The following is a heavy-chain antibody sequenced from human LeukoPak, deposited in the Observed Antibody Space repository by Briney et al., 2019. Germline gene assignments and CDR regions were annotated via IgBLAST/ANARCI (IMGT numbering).Heavy chain of an antibody. Sequence: PSETLSLTCTVSGGSISSSSYYWGWIRQPPGKGLEWIGSIYYSGSTYYNPSLKSRVTISVDTSKNQFSLKLSSVTAADTAVYYCARVARLSTRQLDYWGQGTLVTVSS. J-gene: IGHJ4*02. V-gene: IGHV4-39*07. CDR3: ARVARLSTRQLDY. D-gene: IGHD5/OR15-5a*01. CDR2: IYYSGST. CDR1: GGSISSSSYY.